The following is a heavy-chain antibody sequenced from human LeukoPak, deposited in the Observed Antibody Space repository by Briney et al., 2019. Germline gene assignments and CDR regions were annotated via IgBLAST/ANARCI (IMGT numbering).Heavy chain of an antibody. CDR3: ASSLSGSYSRWFDP. CDR2: IYTSGST. Sequence: SSETLSLTCTVSGGSISSGSYYWSWIRQPAGKGLEWIGRIYTSGSTNYNPSLKSRVTISVDTSKNQFSLKLSSVTAADTAVYYCASSLSGSYSRWFDPWGQGTLVTVSS. CDR1: GGSISSGSYY. V-gene: IGHV4-61*02. D-gene: IGHD1-26*01. J-gene: IGHJ5*02.